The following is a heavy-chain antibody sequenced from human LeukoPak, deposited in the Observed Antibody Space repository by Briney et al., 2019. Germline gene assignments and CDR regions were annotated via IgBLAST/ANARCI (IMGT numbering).Heavy chain of an antibody. CDR1: GGTFSSYA. Sequence: SVKVSCKASGGTFSSYAISWVRQAPGQGLEWMGRIIPILGIANYAQKFQGRVTISADKSTSTAYMELSSLRSEDTAVYYCAMMFGYDILTGYEEPIDYWGQGTLVTVSS. CDR2: IIPILGIA. D-gene: IGHD3-9*01. V-gene: IGHV1-69*04. CDR3: AMMFGYDILTGYEEPIDY. J-gene: IGHJ4*02.